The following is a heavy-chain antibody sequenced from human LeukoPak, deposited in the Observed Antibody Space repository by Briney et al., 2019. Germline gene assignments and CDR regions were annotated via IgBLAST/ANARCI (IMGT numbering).Heavy chain of an antibody. J-gene: IGHJ5*02. V-gene: IGHV1-18*01. Sequence: GASVKVSCKASGYTFTSYGINWVRQAPGQGLEWMGWISAYNKRNYAQKFQGRVTMTTDTSTSTAYMELRHLRSDDTAVYYCARVSAPPDYGDYVSENWFDPWGQGTLVTVSS. D-gene: IGHD4-17*01. CDR1: GYTFTSYG. CDR2: ISAYNKR. CDR3: ARVSAPPDYGDYVSENWFDP.